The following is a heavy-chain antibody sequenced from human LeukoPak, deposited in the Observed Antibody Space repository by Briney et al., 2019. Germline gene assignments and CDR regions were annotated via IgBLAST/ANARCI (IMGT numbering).Heavy chain of an antibody. Sequence: SQTLSLTCTVSGCSISSGSYYWSWIRQPAGEVLGWIGRIDTSGSTNYNPSLNSRVTISVDTSKNQFSLKLSSVIAADTAVYYCARGLTYYDSSGYYYKEFDYWGQGTLVTVSS. CDR2: IDTSGST. V-gene: IGHV4-61*02. CDR3: ARGLTYYDSSGYYYKEFDY. CDR1: GCSISSGSYY. J-gene: IGHJ4*02. D-gene: IGHD3-22*01.